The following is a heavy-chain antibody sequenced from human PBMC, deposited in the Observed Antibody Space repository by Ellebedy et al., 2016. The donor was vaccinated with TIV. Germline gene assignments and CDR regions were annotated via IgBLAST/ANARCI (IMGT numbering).Heavy chain of an antibody. CDR2: TYYGGSP. V-gene: IGHV4-59*08. J-gene: IGHJ6*02. Sequence: MPSETLSLTCTVSGGPISPHYWSWIRQSPGKGLEWIGYTYYGGSPTYNPSLKSRVTISVDTSKNQLSLKLASVTVADTAVYYCARLSALTFDGMDVWGQGTTVTVSS. CDR3: ARLSALTFDGMDV. CDR1: GGPISPHY. D-gene: IGHD1-14*01.